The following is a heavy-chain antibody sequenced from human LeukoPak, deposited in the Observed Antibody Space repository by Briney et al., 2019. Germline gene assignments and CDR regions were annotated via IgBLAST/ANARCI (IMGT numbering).Heavy chain of an antibody. J-gene: IGHJ3*02. Sequence: SETLSLTCTVSWDSISRYYWSCIRQPPGKGLEWIGYISFSGTTNYNPSLKSRVTISIDTSRNQFSLKVKSVTAADTALYYCAREWCLPGGSSNVFDIWGQGTMVAVSS. CDR3: AREWCLPGGSSNVFDI. D-gene: IGHD2-21*01. V-gene: IGHV4-59*01. CDR1: WDSISRYY. CDR2: ISFSGTT.